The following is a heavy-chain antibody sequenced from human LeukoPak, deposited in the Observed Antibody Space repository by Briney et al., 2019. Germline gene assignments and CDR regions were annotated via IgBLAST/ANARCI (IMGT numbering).Heavy chain of an antibody. D-gene: IGHD6-13*01. V-gene: IGHV3-74*01. CDR1: GLTFSSHW. CDR2: ITNDRSST. J-gene: IGHJ4*02. Sequence: GGSLRLSCAASGLTFSSHWMHWVRQAPGKGLVWVSRITNDRSSTTYADSVKGRFTISRDNAKNMLYLQVNSLRAEDTAVYYCARGPLIAAAGTWWGQGTLVTVSS. CDR3: ARGPLIAAAGTW.